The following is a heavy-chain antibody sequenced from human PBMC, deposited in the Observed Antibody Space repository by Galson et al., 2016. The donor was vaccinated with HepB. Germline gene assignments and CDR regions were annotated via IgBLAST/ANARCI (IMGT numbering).Heavy chain of an antibody. CDR2: IIPIFGTA. CDR1: FSIYA. Sequence: FSIYAISWVRQAPGQGLEWMGGIIPIFGTANYAQKFQGRVTITADKSTSTAYMELTSLRSEDTAVYYCARGYTSGWYWFDPWDQGTLVTVSS. V-gene: IGHV1-69*06. J-gene: IGHJ5*02. CDR3: ARGYTSGWYWFDP. D-gene: IGHD6-19*01.